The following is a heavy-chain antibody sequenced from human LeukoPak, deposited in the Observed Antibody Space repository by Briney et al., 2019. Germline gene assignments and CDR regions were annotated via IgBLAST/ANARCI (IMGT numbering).Heavy chain of an antibody. J-gene: IGHJ1*01. D-gene: IGHD4-17*01. CDR3: ARDLNLDDDYGDGEYFQH. CDR1: GGTFSSYA. CDR2: IIPILGIA. Sequence: SVKVSCKASGGTFSSYAISWVRQAPGQGLEWMGRIIPILGIANYAQKFQGRVTITADKSTSTAYMELSSLRSEDTAVYYCARDLNLDDDYGDGEYFQHWGQGTLVTVSS. V-gene: IGHV1-69*04.